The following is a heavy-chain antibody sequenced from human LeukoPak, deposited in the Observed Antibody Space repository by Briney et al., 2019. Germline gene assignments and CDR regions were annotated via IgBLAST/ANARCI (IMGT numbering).Heavy chain of an antibody. V-gene: IGHV3-7*01. Sequence: GGSLRLSCAASGFTFSSYAMHWVRQAPGKGLEWVANIKQDGSEKYYVDSVKGRFTISRDNAKNSLYLQMNSLRAEDTAVYYCAGYDFWSGPTEYWGQGTLVTVSS. J-gene: IGHJ4*02. D-gene: IGHD3-3*01. CDR3: AGYDFWSGPTEY. CDR2: IKQDGSEK. CDR1: GFTFSSYA.